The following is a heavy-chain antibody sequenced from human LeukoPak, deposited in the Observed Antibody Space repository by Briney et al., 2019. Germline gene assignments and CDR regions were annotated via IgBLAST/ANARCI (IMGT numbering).Heavy chain of an antibody. Sequence: GGSLRHSCTTSGLTFSTSGFNWVRQAPGKGLEWVASIGPTGFDRYHADSIKGRFTISRDNANNFLYLQMDSLRAEDTAVYYCATETNGRHYDYWGQGTLLTVSS. V-gene: IGHV3-21*06. J-gene: IGHJ4*02. CDR1: GLTFSTSG. CDR3: ATETNGRHYDY. D-gene: IGHD1-14*01. CDR2: IGPTGFDR.